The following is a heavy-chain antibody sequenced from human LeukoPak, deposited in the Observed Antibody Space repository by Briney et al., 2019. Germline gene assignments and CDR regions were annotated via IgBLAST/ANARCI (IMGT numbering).Heavy chain of an antibody. D-gene: IGHD6-6*01. Sequence: GGSLRPSCAASGFTFRNHWMHWVRQTPGKGLVWVSRISSDGNSTTYADSVKGRFTISRDNAKNTLYLQMNNLRAEDTAMYYCARDQRVTGRPDIDYWGQGTVVIVS. CDR2: ISSDGNST. CDR1: GFTFRNHW. CDR3: ARDQRVTGRPDIDY. V-gene: IGHV3-74*03. J-gene: IGHJ4*02.